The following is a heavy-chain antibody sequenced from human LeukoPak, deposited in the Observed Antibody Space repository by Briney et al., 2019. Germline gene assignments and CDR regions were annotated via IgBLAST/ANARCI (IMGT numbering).Heavy chain of an antibody. CDR3: ARAGRFSYPLYGMDV. Sequence: GGSLRLSCAASGFTFSTYTMHWVRQAPGKGLEWVSSISTSSNYIYYADSVKGRFTISRDNAKNSLYLQMSSLRAEDTAVYFCARAGRFSYPLYGMDVWGQGTTVTVSS. V-gene: IGHV3-21*01. CDR2: ISTSSNYI. CDR1: GFTFSTYT. J-gene: IGHJ6*02.